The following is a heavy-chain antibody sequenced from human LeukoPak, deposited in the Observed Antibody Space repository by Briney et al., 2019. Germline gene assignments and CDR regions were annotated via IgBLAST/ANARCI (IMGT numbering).Heavy chain of an antibody. CDR1: GYTFTGYY. V-gene: IGHV1-2*02. Sequence: ASVKVSCKASGYTFTGYYMHWVRQAPGQGLEWMGWINPNSGGTNYAQKFQGRVTMTRDTSISTAYMVLSRLRSDDTAVYYCARDIEYSSPPYDYWGQGTLVTVSS. CDR3: ARDIEYSSPPYDY. CDR2: INPNSGGT. J-gene: IGHJ4*02. D-gene: IGHD6-6*01.